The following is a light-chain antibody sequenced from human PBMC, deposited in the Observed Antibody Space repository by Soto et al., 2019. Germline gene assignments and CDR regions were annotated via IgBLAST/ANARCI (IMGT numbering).Light chain of an antibody. CDR2: GAS. CDR3: QHDRRNTWS. V-gene: IGKV1-5*01. CDR1: QSVGTW. Sequence: DIQMTQSPSTLSASVGGRVTITCRASQSVGTWVAWYQQKPGKAPKLLIYGASNLESGVPSRFSGSGSGTEFTLNITTLRPDDFATYFCQHDRRNTWSFGPGPKVDI. J-gene: IGKJ1*01.